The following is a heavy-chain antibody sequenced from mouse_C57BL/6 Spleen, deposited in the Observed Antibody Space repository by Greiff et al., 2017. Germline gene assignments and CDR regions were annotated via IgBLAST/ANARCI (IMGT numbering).Heavy chain of an antibody. CDR1: GYTFTSYW. CDR2: IHPNSGST. J-gene: IGHJ2*01. Sequence: QVQLQQPGAELVKPGASVKLSCKASGYTFTSYWMHWVKQRPGQGLEWIGMIHPNSGSTSYNQKFKGKATLTVNKSSSTAYMELRSLTSEDSAVYYCALYDGYFDYWGQGTTLTVSS. D-gene: IGHD2-3*01. V-gene: IGHV1-64*01. CDR3: ALYDGYFDY.